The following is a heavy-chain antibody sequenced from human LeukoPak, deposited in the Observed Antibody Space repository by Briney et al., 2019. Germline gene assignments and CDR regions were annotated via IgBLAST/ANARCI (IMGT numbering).Heavy chain of an antibody. Sequence: GGSLRLSCTASGFTFGDYSMNWVRQPPGKGLEWVGFIRSKTYEGTTEYAASVKGRFTISRDDSKSIAYLQMNSLKTEDTAVYYCARDYAIATSRIVVVPAAVSPWGQGTLVSVPS. J-gene: IGHJ4*02. CDR1: GFTFGDYS. V-gene: IGHV3-49*04. D-gene: IGHD2-2*01. CDR2: IRSKTYEGTT. CDR3: ARDYAIATSRIVVVPAAVSP.